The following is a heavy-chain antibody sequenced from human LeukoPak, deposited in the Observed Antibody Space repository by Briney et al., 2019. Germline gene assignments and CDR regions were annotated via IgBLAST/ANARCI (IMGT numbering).Heavy chain of an antibody. CDR1: GGSFSGYY. D-gene: IGHD3-16*01. J-gene: IGHJ5*02. V-gene: IGHV4-34*01. CDR3: ARDRASGFDP. CDR2: INRSGST. Sequence: SETLSLTCAVYGGSFSGYYWSWIRQPPGKGLEWIGEINRSGSTNYNPSLKSRVTISVDTSKNQFSLKLSSVTAADTAVYYCARDRASGFDPWGQGTLVTVSS.